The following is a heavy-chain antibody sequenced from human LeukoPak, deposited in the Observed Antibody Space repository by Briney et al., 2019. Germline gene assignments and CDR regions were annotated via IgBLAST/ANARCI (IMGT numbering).Heavy chain of an antibody. D-gene: IGHD3-22*01. Sequence: GGSLRLSCAASGFTFSSYGMHWVRQAPGKGLEWVAFIRYDGGNKYYADSVKGRFTISRDNSKNTLYLQMNSLRAEDTAVYYCAKIWSGITMIVGDAFDIWGQGTMVTVSS. CDR3: AKIWSGITMIVGDAFDI. CDR1: GFTFSSYG. V-gene: IGHV3-30*02. J-gene: IGHJ3*02. CDR2: IRYDGGNK.